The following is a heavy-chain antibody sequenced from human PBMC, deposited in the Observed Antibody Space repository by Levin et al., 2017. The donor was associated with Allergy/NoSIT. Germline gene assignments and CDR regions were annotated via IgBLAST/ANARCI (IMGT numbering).Heavy chain of an antibody. CDR2: IYWNDDK. CDR3: AHRPPSYYYDSSGDSFDY. CDR1: GFSLSTSGVG. J-gene: IGHJ4*02. Sequence: NVSGPTLVKPTQTLTLTCTFSGFSLSTSGVGVGWIRQPPGKALEWLALIYWNDDKRYSPSLKSRLTITKDTSKNQVVLTMTNMDPVDTATYYCAHRPPSYYYDSSGDSFDYWGQGTLVTVSS. V-gene: IGHV2-5*01. D-gene: IGHD3-22*01.